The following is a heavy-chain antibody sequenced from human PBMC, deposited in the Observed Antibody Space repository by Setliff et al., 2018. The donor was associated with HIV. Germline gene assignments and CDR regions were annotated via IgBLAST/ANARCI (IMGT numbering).Heavy chain of an antibody. V-gene: IGHV4-39*01. J-gene: IGHJ4*02. CDR3: IIAYSSGWLAPMGFDS. CDR1: GGPFSSSSYY. D-gene: IGHD6-19*01. Sequence: SETLSLTCTVSGGPFSSSSYYWGWIRQPPGKGLEWIGTIYYSRSTYYNPSLKSRATISVDMSKNQFSLRLSSVTAADTAVYYCIIAYSSGWLAPMGFDSWGQGTLVTVSS. CDR2: IYYSRST.